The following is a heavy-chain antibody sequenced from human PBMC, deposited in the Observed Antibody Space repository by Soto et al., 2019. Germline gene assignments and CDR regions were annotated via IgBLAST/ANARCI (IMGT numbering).Heavy chain of an antibody. CDR1: GFILNPYG. V-gene: IGHV3-33*01. D-gene: IGHD4-17*01. Sequence: QVQLVESGGGVVQPGTSLRLSCETSGFILNPYGMQWVRQAPGKGLEWVAVIWHDGSNTYYADSVKGRFTISRDTSRNAVYLQMNSLREEDTALYYCARDIYGDTGVGGGFDLWGQGTLVTVSS. J-gene: IGHJ5*02. CDR3: ARDIYGDTGVGGGFDL. CDR2: IWHDGSNT.